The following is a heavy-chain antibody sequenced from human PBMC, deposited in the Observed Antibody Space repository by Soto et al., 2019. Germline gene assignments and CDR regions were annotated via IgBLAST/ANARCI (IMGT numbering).Heavy chain of an antibody. CDR1: GGTFSTSA. CDR3: ASGIQLWLRRINNGYSG. Sequence: QVQLVQSGAEVKKPESSVKVSCKAPGGTFSTSAISWVRQAHGQGLEWMGGIIPMFGTANYAQRFQDRVTITADDSTNTVYMELSRLRSEDTAVYFCASGIQLWLRRINNGYSGWGQGTLVTVSS. V-gene: IGHV1-69*12. J-gene: IGHJ4*02. CDR2: IIPMFGTA. D-gene: IGHD5-18*01.